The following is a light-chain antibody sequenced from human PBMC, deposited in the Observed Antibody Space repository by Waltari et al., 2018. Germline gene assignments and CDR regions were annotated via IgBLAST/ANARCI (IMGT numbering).Light chain of an antibody. J-gene: IGLJ3*02. CDR2: DVS. CDR3: SSYTSSSRV. CDR1: SSDVGGYNY. V-gene: IGLV2-14*03. Sequence: QSALTQPASVSGSPGQSITISCTGTSSDVGGYNYVSWYQQHPGKAPKLMIYDVSNRPSEVSNRFSGSKSGNTASLTISGLQAEDEADYYCSSYTSSSRVFGGGTKLTVL.